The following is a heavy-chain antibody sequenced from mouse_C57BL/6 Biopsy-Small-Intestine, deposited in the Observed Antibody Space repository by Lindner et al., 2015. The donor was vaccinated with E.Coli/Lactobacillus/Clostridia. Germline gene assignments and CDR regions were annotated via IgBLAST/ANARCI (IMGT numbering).Heavy chain of an antibody. J-gene: IGHJ3*01. CDR3: ARGDGSCPFAY. D-gene: IGHD3-3*01. V-gene: IGHV1-81*01. CDR2: IYPRSGNT. CDR1: GYTFTSYG. Sequence: VQLQESGGELARPGASVKLSCKSSGYTFTSYGISWVKQRTGQGLEWIGEIYPRSGNTYYNEKFKGKATLTADSASSTAYMQLSGLTSEDSAVYFCARGDGSCPFAYWGHGTLITVSA.